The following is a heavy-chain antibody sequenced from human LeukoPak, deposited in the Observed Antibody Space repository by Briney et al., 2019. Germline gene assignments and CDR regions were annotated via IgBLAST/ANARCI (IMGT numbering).Heavy chain of an antibody. CDR1: GYTFTSYA. J-gene: IGHJ3*02. CDR2: INAGNGNT. V-gene: IGHV1-3*03. CDR3: ARDYSSGWYFDAFDI. Sequence: ASVKVSCKASGYTFTSYAMHWVRQAPGQRLEWMGWINAGNGNTKYSQEFQGRVTITRDTSASTAYMELSSLRSEDMAVYYCARDYSSGWYFDAFDIWGQGTMVTVSS. D-gene: IGHD6-19*01.